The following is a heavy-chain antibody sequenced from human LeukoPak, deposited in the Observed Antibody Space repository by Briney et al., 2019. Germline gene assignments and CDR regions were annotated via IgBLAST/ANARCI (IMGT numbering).Heavy chain of an antibody. CDR1: GGSISSYY. D-gene: IGHD3-22*01. Sequence: SETLSLTCTVSGGSISSYYWSWIRQPPGKGLEWIGYIYYSGSTNYNPSLKSRVTISVAKNQLSLKLSSVTAADTAVYYCARDRHDSSGYHFDYWGQGTLVTVSS. J-gene: IGHJ4*02. CDR3: ARDRHDSSGYHFDY. CDR2: IYYSGST. V-gene: IGHV4-59*01.